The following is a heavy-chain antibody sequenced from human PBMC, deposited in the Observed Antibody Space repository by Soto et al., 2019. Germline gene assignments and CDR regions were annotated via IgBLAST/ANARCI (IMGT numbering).Heavy chain of an antibody. J-gene: IGHJ1*01. Sequence: GGSLRLSCAASGFTFSSYAMSWVRQAPGKGLEWVSAISGSGDSTYYADSVKGRFTISRDNSKNTLYLQINSLRAEDMAVYYSTKVASTRIAADGTGYFQHWGQGTLVTVSS. D-gene: IGHD6-13*01. CDR1: GFTFSSYA. V-gene: IGHV3-23*01. CDR2: ISGSGDST. CDR3: TKVASTRIAADGTGYFQH.